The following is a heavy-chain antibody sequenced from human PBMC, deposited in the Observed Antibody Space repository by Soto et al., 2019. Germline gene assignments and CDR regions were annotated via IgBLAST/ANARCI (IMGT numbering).Heavy chain of an antibody. CDR2: MNPNSGNT. J-gene: IGHJ6*02. CDR3: AIGPDGYYYYGMDV. V-gene: IGHV1-8*01. Sequence: QVQLVQSGAEVKKPGASVKVSCKASGYTFTSYDINWVRQATGQGLEWMGWMNPNSGNTGYAQKFQGRVTMTRNTSICTAYMELSSLRSEDTAVYYCAIGPDGYYYYGMDVWGQGTTVTVSS. CDR1: GYTFTSYD.